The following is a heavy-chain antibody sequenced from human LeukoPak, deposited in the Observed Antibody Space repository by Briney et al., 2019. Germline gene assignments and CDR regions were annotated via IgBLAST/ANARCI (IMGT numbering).Heavy chain of an antibody. Sequence: GGSLRLSCAASGFTFSSYAMSWVRQAPGKGLEWVAVIRYDGSDKYYADSVKGRFTISRDNSKNTLYLQMSSLRAEDTAVYYCARDKGYSSSWYYFDYWGQGTLVTVSS. D-gene: IGHD6-13*01. J-gene: IGHJ4*02. CDR3: ARDKGYSSSWYYFDY. CDR2: IRYDGSDK. V-gene: IGHV3-33*08. CDR1: GFTFSSYA.